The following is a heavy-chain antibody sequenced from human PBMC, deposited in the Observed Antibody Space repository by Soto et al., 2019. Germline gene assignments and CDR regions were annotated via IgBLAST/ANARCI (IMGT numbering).Heavy chain of an antibody. J-gene: IGHJ6*02. Sequence: GESLKISCKGAGYSLTSYWISWVRQMPGKGLEWMGRIDPSDSYTNYSPSFQGHVTISADKSISTAYLQWSSLKASDTAMYYCARRLSTEYYGMDVWGQGTTVTVSS. D-gene: IGHD4-4*01. CDR1: GYSLTSYW. V-gene: IGHV5-10-1*01. CDR2: IDPSDSYT. CDR3: ARRLSTEYYGMDV.